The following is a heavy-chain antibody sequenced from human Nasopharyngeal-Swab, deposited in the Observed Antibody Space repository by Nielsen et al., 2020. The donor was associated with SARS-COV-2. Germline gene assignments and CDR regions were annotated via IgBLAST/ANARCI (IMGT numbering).Heavy chain of an antibody. CDR1: GFTFSSYW. V-gene: IGHV3-7*05. Sequence: GESLKISCAASGFTFSSYWMSWVRQAPGKGLEWVANIKQDGSEKYYVDSLKGRFTISRDNAKNSLYLQMNSLRAEDTAVYYCARDKGDGYNSDYYYTDVWGKGTTVTVSS. J-gene: IGHJ6*03. D-gene: IGHD5-24*01. CDR3: ARDKGDGYNSDYYYTDV. CDR2: IKQDGSEK.